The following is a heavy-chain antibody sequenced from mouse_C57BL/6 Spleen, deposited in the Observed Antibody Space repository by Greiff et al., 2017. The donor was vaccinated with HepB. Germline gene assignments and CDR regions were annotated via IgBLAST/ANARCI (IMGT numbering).Heavy chain of an antibody. Sequence: EVKLVESGGGLVKPGGSLKLSCAASGFTFSDYGMHWVRQAPEKGLEWVAYISSGSSTIYYADTVKGRFTISRDNAKNTLFLQMTSLSSEDTAMYYCARDYYGSSYAMGYWGQGTSVTVSS. V-gene: IGHV5-17*01. CDR3: ARDYYGSSYAMGY. D-gene: IGHD1-1*01. CDR1: GFTFSDYG. J-gene: IGHJ4*01. CDR2: ISSGSSTI.